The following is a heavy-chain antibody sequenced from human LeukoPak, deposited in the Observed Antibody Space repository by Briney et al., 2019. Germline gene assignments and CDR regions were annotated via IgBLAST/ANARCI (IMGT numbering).Heavy chain of an antibody. V-gene: IGHV4-34*01. CDR1: GGSFRGYY. D-gene: IGHD3-10*01. J-gene: IGHJ3*02. CDR3: ARVGRLMVRDPRGAFDI. CDR2: INHSGST. Sequence: SETLSLTCAVYGGSFRGYYWSWIRQPPGKGLEWIGEINHSGSTNYNPSLKSRVTISVDTSKNQFSLKLSSVTAADTAVYYCARVGRLMVRDPRGAFDIWGQGTMVTVSS.